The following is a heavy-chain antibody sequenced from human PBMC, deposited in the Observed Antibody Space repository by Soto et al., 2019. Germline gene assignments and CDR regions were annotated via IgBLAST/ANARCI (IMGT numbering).Heavy chain of an antibody. V-gene: IGHV1-69*02. CDR1: GGTFSSYT. D-gene: IGHD6-6*01. CDR2: IIPILGIA. J-gene: IGHJ4*02. CDR3: ARNPPTGSSLMIGDY. Sequence: QVQLVQSGAEVKKPGSSVKVSCKASGGTFSSYTISWVRQAPGQGLEWMGRIIPILGIANYAQKFQGRVTITADKSTSTAYMELSSLRSEDTAVYYCARNPPTGSSLMIGDYWGQGTLVTVSS.